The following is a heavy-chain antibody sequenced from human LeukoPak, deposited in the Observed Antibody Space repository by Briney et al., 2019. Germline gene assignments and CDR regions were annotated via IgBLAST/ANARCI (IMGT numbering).Heavy chain of an antibody. D-gene: IGHD3-22*01. J-gene: IGHJ4*02. Sequence: GASVKVSCKASGYTFTSYYMHWVRQAPGQGLEWMGIINPSGGSTSYARKFQGRVTMTRDTSTSTVYMELSSLRSEDTAVYYCARSRPFNYYDSSGSFDYWGQGTLVTVSS. CDR1: GYTFTSYY. CDR3: ARSRPFNYYDSSGSFDY. V-gene: IGHV1-46*01. CDR2: INPSGGST.